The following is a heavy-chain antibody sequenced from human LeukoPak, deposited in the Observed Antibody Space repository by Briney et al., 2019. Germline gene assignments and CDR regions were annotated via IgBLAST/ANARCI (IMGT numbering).Heavy chain of an antibody. V-gene: IGHV3-23*01. CDR1: GFTFSSYA. Sequence: GGSLRLSCAASGFTFSSYAMSWVRQAPGKGLEWVSAISGSGGSTYYADSVKGRFTISRDNYKNTLYLQMNSLRAEDTAVYYCAKDGMANYYGSGSYNWFDPWGQGTLVTVSS. J-gene: IGHJ5*02. CDR3: AKDGMANYYGSGSYNWFDP. D-gene: IGHD3-10*01. CDR2: ISGSGGST.